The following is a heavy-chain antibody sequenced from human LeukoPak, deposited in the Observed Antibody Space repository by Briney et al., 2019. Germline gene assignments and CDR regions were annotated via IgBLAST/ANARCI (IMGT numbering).Heavy chain of an antibody. CDR3: AKDSLSDVGYSYGYVFFYFDY. J-gene: IGHJ4*02. Sequence: GGSLRLSCAASGFIVSNKYMTWVRQAPGKGLEWVSYISSSGSTIYYADSVKGRFTISRDNAKNSLYLQMNSLRAEDTAVYYCAKDSLSDVGYSYGYVFFYFDYWGQGTLVTVSS. D-gene: IGHD5-18*01. V-gene: IGHV3-11*01. CDR1: GFIVSNKY. CDR2: ISSSGSTI.